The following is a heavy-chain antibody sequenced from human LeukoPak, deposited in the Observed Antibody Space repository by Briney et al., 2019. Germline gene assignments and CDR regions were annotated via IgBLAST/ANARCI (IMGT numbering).Heavy chain of an antibody. CDR1: GFTFSSYG. CDR2: TSGSGGTT. J-gene: IGHJ4*02. D-gene: IGHD6-13*01. Sequence: GGSLRLSCAASGFTFSSYGMSWVRQAPGKGLEWVSGTSGSGGTTYYGDSMKGRFTISRDSSKSTLYLQMDSLRSEDTAVYYCAKDGQQVRPRNFDSWGQGTLVTVSS. CDR3: AKDGQQVRPRNFDS. V-gene: IGHV3-23*01.